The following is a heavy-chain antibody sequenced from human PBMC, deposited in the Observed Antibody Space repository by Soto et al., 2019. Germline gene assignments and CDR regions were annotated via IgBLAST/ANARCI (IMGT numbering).Heavy chain of an antibody. V-gene: IGHV1-3*01. J-gene: IGHJ5*02. Sequence: ASVKVSCKASGYTFTSYTIHWVRQAPGQRLEWMGWINAGNGNTKYSQKFQGRVTISIDTSNNQFSLKLSSVTAADTAVYYCARGRRGSGSRKLNWFDPWGQGTLVTVSS. CDR3: ARGRRGSGSRKLNWFDP. CDR1: GYTFTSYT. CDR2: INAGNGNT. D-gene: IGHD3-10*01.